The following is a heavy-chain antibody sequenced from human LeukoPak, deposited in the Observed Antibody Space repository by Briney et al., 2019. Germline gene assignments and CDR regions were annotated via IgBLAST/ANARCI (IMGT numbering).Heavy chain of an antibody. J-gene: IGHJ4*02. D-gene: IGHD6-19*01. CDR2: IYHSGST. V-gene: IGHV4-4*02. CDR1: DGSISSSNW. Sequence: SETLSLTCAVSDGSISSSNWWSWVRQPPGKGLEWIGEIYHSGSTNYNPSLKSRVTISVDKSKNQFSLKLGSVTAADTAVYYCAREAVAGTSTSFDYWGQGTVVTVSS. CDR3: AREAVAGTSTSFDY.